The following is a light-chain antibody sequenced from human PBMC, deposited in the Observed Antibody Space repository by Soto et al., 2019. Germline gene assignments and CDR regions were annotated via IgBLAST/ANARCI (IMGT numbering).Light chain of an antibody. J-gene: IGLJ1*01. Sequence: QSVLTQPASVSGSPGQSITISCTGTSSDVGSYNLVSWYQQHPGKAPKLIIYEGSKRPSGVSNRFSGSKSGNTASLTISGLQAEDEADYYCCSYAGSSTFYVLGTGTKVTV. V-gene: IGLV2-23*03. CDR2: EGS. CDR1: SSDVGSYNL. CDR3: CSYAGSSTFYV.